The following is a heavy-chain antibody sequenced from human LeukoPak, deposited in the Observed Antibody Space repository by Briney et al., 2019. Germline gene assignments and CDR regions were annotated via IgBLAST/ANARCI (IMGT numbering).Heavy chain of an antibody. V-gene: IGHV4-59*01. D-gene: IGHD5-12*01. J-gene: IGHJ6*02. CDR2: IHYSGST. CDR3: ARVSGATITTYYGMDV. CDR1: AASFSRYY. Sequence: PSETLSLACTVYAASFSRYYWSWIRQPPGKGLEWIGNIHYSGSTNYNPSLKSRLTISIDTSKNQSSLRLSSVTSVDTAVYYCARVSGATITTYYGMDVWGQGTTVTVS.